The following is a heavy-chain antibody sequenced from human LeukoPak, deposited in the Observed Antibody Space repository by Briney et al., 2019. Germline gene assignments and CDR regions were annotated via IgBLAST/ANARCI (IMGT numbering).Heavy chain of an antibody. CDR1: GYTFTSYG. CDR2: ISAYNGNT. V-gene: IGHV1-18*01. CDR3: ARVGDCSSTSCYIYYYYYYMDV. D-gene: IGHD2-2*02. J-gene: IGHJ6*03. Sequence: ASVKVSCKASGYTFTSYGISWVRQAPGQGLEWMGWISAYNGNTNYAQKLQGRVTMTTDTSTSTAYMELRSLRSDDTAVYYCARVGDCSSTSCYIYYYYYYMDVRGKGTTVTVSS.